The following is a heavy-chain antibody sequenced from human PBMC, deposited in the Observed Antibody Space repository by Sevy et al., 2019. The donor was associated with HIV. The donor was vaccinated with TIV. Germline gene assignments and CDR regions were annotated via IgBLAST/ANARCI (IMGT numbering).Heavy chain of an antibody. V-gene: IGHV3-49*04. J-gene: IGHJ4*02. D-gene: IGHD6-13*01. CDR1: GFTCGDYC. Sequence: GGSLRLSCTASGFTCGDYCMSWVRQAPGKGLEWVAFLKSDVYGGTVDHAASVRGRFVISREYSKTIAYLQMNDLKTEDTGVYYCTRWKAAQSIFDYWGQGTLVTVSS. CDR3: TRWKAAQSIFDY. CDR2: LKSDVYGGTV.